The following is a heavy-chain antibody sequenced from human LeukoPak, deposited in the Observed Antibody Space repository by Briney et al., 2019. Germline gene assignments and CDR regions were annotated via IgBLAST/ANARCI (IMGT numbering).Heavy chain of an antibody. Sequence: ASVTGSCTASGYTFTSYYMHWVRQAPGQGLEWMGIINPSGGSTSYAQKFQGRVTMTRDTSTSTVYMELSSLRSEDTAVYYCARDVATMIVVVTDAFDIWGQGTMVTVSS. CDR3: ARDVATMIVVVTDAFDI. CDR2: INPSGGST. CDR1: GYTFTSYY. V-gene: IGHV1-46*01. J-gene: IGHJ3*02. D-gene: IGHD3-22*01.